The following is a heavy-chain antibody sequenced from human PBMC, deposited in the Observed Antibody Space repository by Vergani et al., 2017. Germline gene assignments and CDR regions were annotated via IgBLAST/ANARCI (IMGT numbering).Heavy chain of an antibody. J-gene: IGHJ5*02. Sequence: QVQLVQSGAEVKKPGSSVKVSCKASGVTFSSYTISWVRQAPGQGLEWLGRIIPILGIANYAQKFQGRVTITADKSTSTAYMELSSLRSEDTAVYYCERSASEVGELDPWGQGTLVTVSA. CDR3: ERSASEVGELDP. CDR2: IIPILGIA. V-gene: IGHV1-69*02. D-gene: IGHD3-10*01. CDR1: GVTFSSYT.